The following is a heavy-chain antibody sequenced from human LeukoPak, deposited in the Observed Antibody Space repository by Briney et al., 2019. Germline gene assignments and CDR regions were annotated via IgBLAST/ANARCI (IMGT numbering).Heavy chain of an antibody. V-gene: IGHV3-30-3*01. CDR3: ARVRGYCSSTSCFNFDY. D-gene: IGHD2-2*01. CDR1: GFPLSSYA. CDR2: ISYDGSNK. J-gene: IGHJ4*02. Sequence: GSLRLSCAASGFPLSSYAMHGGRQAPGKGLEWVAVISYDGSNKYYADSVKGRFTISRDNSKNTLYLQMNSLRAEDTAVYYCARVRGYCSSTSCFNFDYWGQGTLVTVSS.